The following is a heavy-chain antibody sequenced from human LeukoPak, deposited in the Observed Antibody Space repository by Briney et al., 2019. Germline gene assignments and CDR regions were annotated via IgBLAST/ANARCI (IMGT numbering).Heavy chain of an antibody. CDR1: GYTFTSYG. D-gene: IGHD3-3*01. Sequence: ASAKVSRKASGYTFTSYGISWVRQAPGQGLEWMGWISAYNGNTNYAQKLQGRVTMTTDTSTSTAYMELRSPRSDDTAVYYCARRHYDFWSGPGGYYYMDVWGKGTTVTVSS. V-gene: IGHV1-18*01. CDR3: ARRHYDFWSGPGGYYYMDV. J-gene: IGHJ6*03. CDR2: ISAYNGNT.